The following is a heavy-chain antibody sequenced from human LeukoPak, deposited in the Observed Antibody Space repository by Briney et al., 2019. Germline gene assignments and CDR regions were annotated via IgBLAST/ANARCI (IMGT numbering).Heavy chain of an antibody. D-gene: IGHD2-15*01. V-gene: IGHV4-38-2*02. CDR3: VRGIVVVAQLGYYFYYMDV. J-gene: IGHJ6*03. Sequence: SETLSLTCTVSGYSISSGYYWGWIRRPPGKGLEWIGSIYHSGSTYYNPSLKSRVTISVDTSKNQFSLKLSSVTAADTAVYYCVRGIVVVAQLGYYFYYMDVWGKGTTVTTSS. CDR2: IYHSGST. CDR1: GYSISSGYY.